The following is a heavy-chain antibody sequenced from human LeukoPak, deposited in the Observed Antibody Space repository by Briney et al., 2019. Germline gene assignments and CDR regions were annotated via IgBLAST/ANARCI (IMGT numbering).Heavy chain of an antibody. V-gene: IGHV4-34*01. CDR1: GGSFSGYY. Sequence: PSETLSLTCAAYGGSFSGYYWYWIRQPPGKGLEWIGEINHSGTTNYNPSLKSRVTISVDTSKNQFSLKLSPVTAADTAVYYCARHRYSSGWYGYYYMDVWGKGTTVTVSS. CDR3: ARHRYSSGWYGYYYMDV. CDR2: INHSGTT. D-gene: IGHD6-19*01. J-gene: IGHJ6*03.